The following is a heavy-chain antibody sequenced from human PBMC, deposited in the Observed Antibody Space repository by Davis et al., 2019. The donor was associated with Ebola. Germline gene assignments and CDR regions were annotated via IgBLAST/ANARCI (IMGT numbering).Heavy chain of an antibody. CDR2: ISGSGGST. Sequence: PGGSLRLSCAASGFTFSSYAMSWVRQAPGKGLEWVSAISGSGGSTYYADSVKGRFAISRDNSKNTLYLQMNSLRAEDTAVYYCARDLGASSGYYPEAFDIWGQGTMVTVSS. D-gene: IGHD3-22*01. V-gene: IGHV3-23*01. CDR1: GFTFSSYA. J-gene: IGHJ3*02. CDR3: ARDLGASSGYYPEAFDI.